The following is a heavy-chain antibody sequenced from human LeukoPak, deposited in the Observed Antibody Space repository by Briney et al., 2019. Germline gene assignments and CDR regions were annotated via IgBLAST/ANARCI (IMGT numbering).Heavy chain of an antibody. CDR1: GYSFTSFW. CDR2: IYPGDSET. J-gene: IGHJ3*01. D-gene: IGHD3-16*01. Sequence: GESLKISCQGFGYSFTSFWIGWVRQMPGKGLEWMGIIYPGDSETRYIPSFQGQVTFSGDKSINTAYLQWSSLKASDTAIYYCPPTQSYGDVFICGGKGTMVTVTS. CDR3: PPTQSYGDVFIC. V-gene: IGHV5-51*01.